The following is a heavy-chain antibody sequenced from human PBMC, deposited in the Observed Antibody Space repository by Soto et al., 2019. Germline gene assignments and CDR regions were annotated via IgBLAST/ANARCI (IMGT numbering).Heavy chain of an antibody. D-gene: IGHD3-3*01. V-gene: IGHV4-4*07. J-gene: IGHJ5*02. CDR1: GGSMSSYY. CDR3: ARDVTIFGVVTLPLGFAP. CDR2: IYTSGST. Sequence: EPLSVISTDPGGSMSSYYGSTIRQPAGKGLEWIGRIYTSGSTNYNTSLKSRVTMSVDTSKNQFSLKLSSVTDADTAVYYCARDVTIFGVVTLPLGFAPWGQGTLVTVPQ.